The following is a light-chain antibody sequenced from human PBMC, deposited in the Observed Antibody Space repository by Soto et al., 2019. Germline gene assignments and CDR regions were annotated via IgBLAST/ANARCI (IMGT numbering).Light chain of an antibody. V-gene: IGLV2-14*01. Sequence: QSALTQPASVSGSPGQSITISCTGTSSDVGGYDYVSWYQQHPGKAPKLMIYDVSNRPSGVSNRFSGSKSGNTASLTISGLQAEDEADYYCSSCTSSSTLFVFGTGTKRTVL. CDR2: DVS. J-gene: IGLJ1*01. CDR3: SSCTSSSTLFV. CDR1: SSDVGGYDY.